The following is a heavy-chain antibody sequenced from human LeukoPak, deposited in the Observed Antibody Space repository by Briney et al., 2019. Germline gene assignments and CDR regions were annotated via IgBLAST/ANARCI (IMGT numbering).Heavy chain of an antibody. CDR3: ATGRVYVPTYYYGSGSSDPFDY. CDR1: GYTLTELS. CDR2: FDPEDGET. V-gene: IGHV1-24*01. J-gene: IGHJ4*02. D-gene: IGHD3-10*01. Sequence: GASVKVSCKVSGYTLTELSMHWVRQAPGKGLEWMGGFDPEDGETIYAQNFQGRVTETEDTSTDTAYMELSSLRSEDTAVYYCATGRVYVPTYYYGSGSSDPFDYWGQGTLVTVSS.